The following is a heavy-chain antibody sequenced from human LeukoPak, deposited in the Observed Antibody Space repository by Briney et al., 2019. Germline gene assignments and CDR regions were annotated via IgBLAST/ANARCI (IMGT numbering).Heavy chain of an antibody. CDR2: ISGSGGST. CDR3: AKDIVVVPAQGGMDV. V-gene: IGHV3-23*01. J-gene: IGHJ6*02. Sequence: GGSLRLSCAASGFTFSSYSMNWVRQAPGKGLEWVSAISGSGGSTYYADSVKGRFTISRDNSKNTLYLQMNSLRAEDTAVYYCAKDIVVVPAQGGMDVWGQGTTVTVSS. D-gene: IGHD2-2*01. CDR1: GFTFSSYS.